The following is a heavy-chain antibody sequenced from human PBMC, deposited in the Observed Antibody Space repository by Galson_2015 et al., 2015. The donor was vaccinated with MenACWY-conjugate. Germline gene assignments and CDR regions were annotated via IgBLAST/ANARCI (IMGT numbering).Heavy chain of an antibody. Sequence: SETLSLTCSVSGGSLSDFYWKWIRQPPGEGLEWVGHIHYSGSTNYNPSLKGRVLISIDTSKNQFSLRLSSVTAADTAVYYCARGWGWLPESWGQGTLVTVSS. D-gene: IGHD2-15*01. J-gene: IGHJ5*02. CDR1: GGSLSDFY. CDR2: IHYSGST. CDR3: ARGWGWLPES. V-gene: IGHV4-59*01.